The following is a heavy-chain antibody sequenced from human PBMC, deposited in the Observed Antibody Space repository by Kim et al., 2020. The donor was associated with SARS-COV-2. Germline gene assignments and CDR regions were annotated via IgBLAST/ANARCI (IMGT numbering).Heavy chain of an antibody. V-gene: IGHV4-34*01. D-gene: IGHD3-3*01. CDR2: INHSGST. J-gene: IGHJ4*01. Sequence: SETLSLTCAVYGGSFSGYYWSWIRQPPGKGLEWIGEINHSGSTNYNPSLKSRVTISVDTSKNQFPLKLSSVTAADAAVYYCARGYRGSTVLGGVKKGDY. CDR3: ARGYRGSTVLGGVKKGDY. CDR1: GGSFSGYY.